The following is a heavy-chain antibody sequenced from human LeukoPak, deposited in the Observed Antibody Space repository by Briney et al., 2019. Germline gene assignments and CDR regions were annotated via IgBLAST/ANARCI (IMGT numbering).Heavy chain of an antibody. D-gene: IGHD6-19*01. Sequence: GGSLRLSCAASGFTVSSNYMSWVRQAPGKGLEWVSSISSSSSYIYYADSVKGRFTISRDNAKNSLYLQMNSLRAEDTAVYYCARGARGSSGWYSFYFDYWGQGTLVTVSS. CDR1: GFTVSSNY. J-gene: IGHJ4*02. V-gene: IGHV3-21*01. CDR3: ARGARGSSGWYSFYFDY. CDR2: ISSSSSYI.